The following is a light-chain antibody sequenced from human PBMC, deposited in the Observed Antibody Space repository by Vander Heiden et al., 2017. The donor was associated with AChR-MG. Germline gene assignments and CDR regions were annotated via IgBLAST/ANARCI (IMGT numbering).Light chain of an antibody. V-gene: IGLV2-8*01. Sequence: QSALTQPPSASGSPGQSVTISCTGTSSDVGGYNYISWYQQHPGKVPILSRYEVSKRPSGIPDRVSGSKSGTTDSLTVSGLQAEDEADYDCSSYVGSNNFLLGGGTKLTVL. CDR2: EVS. J-gene: IGLJ3*02. CDR1: SSDVGGYNY. CDR3: SSYVGSNNFL.